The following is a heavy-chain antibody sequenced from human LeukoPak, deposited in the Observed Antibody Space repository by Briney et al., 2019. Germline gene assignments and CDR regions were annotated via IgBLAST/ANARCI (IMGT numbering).Heavy chain of an antibody. V-gene: IGHV5-51*01. J-gene: IGHJ5*02. D-gene: IGHD3-10*01. CDR2: IYPGDSDT. CDR1: GYSFTSYW. Sequence: RGESLKISCKGSGYSFTSYWIGWVRQMPGKGLEWMGIIYPGDSDTRYSPSFQGQVTISADKSISTAYLQWSSLKASDTAMYYCARHPPSRFGGNWFDPWGQGTLVTVSS. CDR3: ARHPPSRFGGNWFDP.